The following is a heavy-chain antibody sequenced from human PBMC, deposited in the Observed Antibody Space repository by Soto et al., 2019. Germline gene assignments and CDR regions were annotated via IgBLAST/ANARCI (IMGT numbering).Heavy chain of an antibody. J-gene: IGHJ4*02. CDR2: IVPVFGRV. CDR1: GDTFTKYA. V-gene: IGHV1-69*06. D-gene: IGHD3-10*01. Sequence: QVHLVQSGAEVRKPGSSVRVSCKASGDTFTKYAISWLRQAPGQGLEWMGGIVPVFGRVTYGQSVQDRVSIIADKSTATSYLELTSLTADDTAVYYCAGVASGSTWDYFDFGGQCTLVTVSS. CDR3: AGVASGSTWDYFDF.